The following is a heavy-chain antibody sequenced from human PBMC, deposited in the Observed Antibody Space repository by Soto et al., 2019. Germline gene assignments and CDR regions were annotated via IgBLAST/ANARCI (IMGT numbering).Heavy chain of an antibody. Sequence: PGGSLRLSCAASGFTFNKYGMQWVRQAPGKGLEWVAVISYDGTTKYHADSVKGRFTISRDNAKNTLFLQMDSLRAEDTAVYYCAKGGLWGAYYLDYCGQGLPVTAS. CDR1: GFTFNKYG. D-gene: IGHD3-16*01. V-gene: IGHV3-30*18. CDR2: ISYDGTTK. J-gene: IGHJ4*02. CDR3: AKGGLWGAYYLDY.